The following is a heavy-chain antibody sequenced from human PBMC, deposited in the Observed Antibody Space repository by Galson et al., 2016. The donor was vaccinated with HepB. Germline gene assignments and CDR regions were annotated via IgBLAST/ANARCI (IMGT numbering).Heavy chain of an antibody. Sequence: SLRLSCAGSGLTFSNYWMNWVRQTPGKGPEWVANIDPDGIVKTYVDSVMGRFTVSRDNAKNSLYLQMNSLAAEDTALYYCAGWGSTNVWGQGSLVTVSS. V-gene: IGHV3-7*01. CDR1: GLTFSNYW. CDR2: IDPDGIVK. CDR3: AGWGSTNV. D-gene: IGHD3-16*01. J-gene: IGHJ4*02.